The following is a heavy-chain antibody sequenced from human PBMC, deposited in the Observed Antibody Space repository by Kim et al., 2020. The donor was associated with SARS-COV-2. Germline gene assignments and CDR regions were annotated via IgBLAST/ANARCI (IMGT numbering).Heavy chain of an antibody. Sequence: YYADSVKARFIISRDNSKNTFDLHMNSLTAEDTAEYYCAKDERGYSQLIDYWGQGTLVTVSS. J-gene: IGHJ4*02. CDR3: AKDERGYSQLIDY. D-gene: IGHD5-18*01. V-gene: IGHV3-23*01.